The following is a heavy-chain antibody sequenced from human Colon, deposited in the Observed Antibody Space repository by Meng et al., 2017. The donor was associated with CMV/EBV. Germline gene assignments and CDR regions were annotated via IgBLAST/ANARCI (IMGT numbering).Heavy chain of an antibody. CDR2: INQDGTVK. J-gene: IGHJ5*02. V-gene: IGHV3-7*01. D-gene: IGHD1-26*01. CDR3: ARDVPLVRGTGLYDH. Sequence: GESLKISCAASGFTFSTYWMSWVRQAPGKGLEWVANINQDGTVKYYVGPVKGRFTISRDSAKNSLYLQMNSLRAEDTAVYYCARDVPLVRGTGLYDHWGQGTVVTVSS. CDR1: GFTFSTYW.